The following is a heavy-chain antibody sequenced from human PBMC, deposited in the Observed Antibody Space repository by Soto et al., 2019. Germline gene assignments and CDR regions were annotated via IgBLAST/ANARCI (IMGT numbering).Heavy chain of an antibody. CDR1: GYRFTSYW. V-gene: IGHV5-51*01. CDR2: IYPGDSDT. J-gene: IGHJ4*02. D-gene: IGHD1-1*01. CDR3: ATLIQGTNWTGGFDY. Sequence: GESLKISCKGSGYRFTSYWIGWVRQMRGKGLEWMGIIYPGDSDTRSSPSFQGHVTISADKSLSTAYLQWSSLKASDTAMYYCATLIQGTNWTGGFDYWGQGTLVTVSS.